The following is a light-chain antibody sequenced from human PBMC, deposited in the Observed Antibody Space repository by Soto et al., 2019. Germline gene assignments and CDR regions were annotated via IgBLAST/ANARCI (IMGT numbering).Light chain of an antibody. CDR1: QSIRSY. CDR3: HGLGIPAVT. Sequence: DRVTITCRASQSIRSYLHWYQQKPGKAPKRLLYAASSLQHGVSSRFSGSGSGTDFTLTIISLSRGGFDTYLWHGLGIPAVTFGRG. V-gene: IGKV1-39*01. J-gene: IGKJ1*01. CDR2: AAS.